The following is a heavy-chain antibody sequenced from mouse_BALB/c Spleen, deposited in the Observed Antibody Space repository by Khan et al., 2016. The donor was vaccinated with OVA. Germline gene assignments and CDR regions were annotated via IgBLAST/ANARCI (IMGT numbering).Heavy chain of an antibody. J-gene: IGHJ3*01. CDR3: AGGVLGLQTWCAY. Sequence: VRLQQSGPELVKPGASVKMSCKASGYTFTSYDLHWVKQKPGQGLEWIGYINPYNDYNKINEKFKGKATLTSDKSSSTAYMELSSLTSEDSAVYNCAGGVLGLQTWCAYWGQGTLVTVSA. V-gene: IGHV1S136*01. CDR2: INPYNDYN. D-gene: IGHD3-1*01. CDR1: GYTFTSYD.